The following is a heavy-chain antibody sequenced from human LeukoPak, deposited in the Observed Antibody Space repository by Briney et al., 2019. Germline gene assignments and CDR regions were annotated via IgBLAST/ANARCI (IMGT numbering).Heavy chain of an antibody. D-gene: IGHD3-3*01. J-gene: IGHJ6*02. CDR2: ISGGGGST. CDR3: AKLESPYNYYGMDV. Sequence: PGGSLRLSCAAAGFTFSSNAMSWVRQPPGKGLEWVSGISGGGGSTYYADSVKGRFTISRDKSKNTLYLEMNSLRVEDTAVYYCAKLESPYNYYGMDVWGQGTTVTV. V-gene: IGHV3-23*01. CDR1: GFTFSSNA.